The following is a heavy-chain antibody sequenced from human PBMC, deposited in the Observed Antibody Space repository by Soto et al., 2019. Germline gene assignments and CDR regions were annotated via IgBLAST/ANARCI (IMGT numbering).Heavy chain of an antibody. CDR2: ISRSSSYI. CDR1: GFTFISYS. Sequence: GGSLRLSCAASGFTFISYSMSWLRQAPGKGLECVSSISRSSSYIYYADSVKGRFTISRDNAKNSLYRQMNSLRAEGTAVYYGARDRGVPAAHHWFDPWGQGTLVTVSS. CDR3: ARDRGVPAAHHWFDP. D-gene: IGHD2-2*01. J-gene: IGHJ5*02. V-gene: IGHV3-21*01.